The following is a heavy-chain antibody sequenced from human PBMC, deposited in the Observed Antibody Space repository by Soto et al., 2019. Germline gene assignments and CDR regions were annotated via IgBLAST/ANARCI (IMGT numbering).Heavy chain of an antibody. Sequence: EVQLLESGGGLVQPGGSLRLSCAASGFTFSSYAMSWVRQAPGKGQEWLSAISGSGGSTYYADSVKGRFTISRDNSKNTLYLLMNSLRAEKTAVYYCAKAPIVPAAISVGYGMDVWGQGTTVTVAS. CDR2: ISGSGGST. V-gene: IGHV3-23*01. CDR1: GFTFSSYA. J-gene: IGHJ6*02. CDR3: AKAPIVPAAISVGYGMDV. D-gene: IGHD2-2*01.